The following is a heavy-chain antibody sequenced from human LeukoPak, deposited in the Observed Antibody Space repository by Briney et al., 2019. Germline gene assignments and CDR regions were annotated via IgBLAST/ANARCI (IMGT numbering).Heavy chain of an antibody. CDR2: ISYDGSNK. CDR1: GFTFSSYA. V-gene: IGHV3-30-3*01. J-gene: IGHJ5*02. Sequence: GGSLRLSCAASGFTFSSYAMHWVRQAPDKGLEWVAVISYDGSNKYYADSVKGRFTISRDNSKNTLYLQMNSLRAEDTAVYYCARGGRRIVANWFDPWGQGTLVTVSS. CDR3: ARGGRRIVANWFDP. D-gene: IGHD3-22*01.